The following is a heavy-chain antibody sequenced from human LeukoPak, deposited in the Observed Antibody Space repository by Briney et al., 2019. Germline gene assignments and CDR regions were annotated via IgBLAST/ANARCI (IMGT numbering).Heavy chain of an antibody. CDR3: ARNPDWAYFDY. D-gene: IGHD3-9*01. Sequence: DSVKGRFAISRDNAGNSLYLQMNSLRDEDTAMYFCARNPDWAYFDYWGQGALVTVSS. V-gene: IGHV3-48*02. J-gene: IGHJ4*02.